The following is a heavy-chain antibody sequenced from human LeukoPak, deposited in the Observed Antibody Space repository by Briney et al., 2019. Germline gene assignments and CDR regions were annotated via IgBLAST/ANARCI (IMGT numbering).Heavy chain of an antibody. CDR3: ARVYCSGGTCYTHFDY. CDR1: GFTFSSHW. D-gene: IGHD2-15*01. V-gene: IGHV3-74*01. CDR2: ISSDGSTT. J-gene: IGHJ4*02. Sequence: GGSLRLSCAASGFTFSSHWMHWVRQAPGKGLVWVSRISSDGSTTSHADFVKGRLTISRDNVKSTLYLQMNSLRAEDTAVYYCARVYCSGGTCYTHFDYWGQGTLVTVSS.